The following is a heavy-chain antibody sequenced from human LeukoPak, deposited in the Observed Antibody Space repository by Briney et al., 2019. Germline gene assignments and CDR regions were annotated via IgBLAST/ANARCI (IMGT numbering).Heavy chain of an antibody. J-gene: IGHJ4*02. CDR1: GFTFSNYA. Sequence: PGGSLRLSCAASGFTFSNYAMSWVRQAPGKGLEWVSSISNSGDSIYYADSVKGRFTIPRDNSKNALYLQMNSLRAEDTAVYYCAKSGFSSSWYKRVDSWGQGTLVTVSS. D-gene: IGHD6-13*01. V-gene: IGHV3-23*01. CDR2: ISNSGDSI. CDR3: AKSGFSSSWYKRVDS.